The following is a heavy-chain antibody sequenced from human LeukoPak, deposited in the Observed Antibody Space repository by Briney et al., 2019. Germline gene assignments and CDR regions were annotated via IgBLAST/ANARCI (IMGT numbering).Heavy chain of an antibody. Sequence: ASVKVSCKASGYTFTGYYMHWVRQAPGQGLEWMGWINPNSGGTNYAQKFQGRVTMTRDTSISTAYMELSRLRSDDTAVYYCAREGCSGGSCYPHFDYWGQGTLVTVSP. CDR3: AREGCSGGSCYPHFDY. CDR2: INPNSGGT. J-gene: IGHJ4*02. CDR1: GYTFTGYY. V-gene: IGHV1-2*02. D-gene: IGHD2-15*01.